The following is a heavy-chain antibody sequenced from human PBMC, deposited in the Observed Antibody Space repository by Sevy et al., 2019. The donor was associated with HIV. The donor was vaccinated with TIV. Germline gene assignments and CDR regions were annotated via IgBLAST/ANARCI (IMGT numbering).Heavy chain of an antibody. J-gene: IGHJ6*02. CDR2: ISGSGRFT. Sequence: GGSLRLSCAASGFTFSSYAMHWVRQAPGKGLEWVSSISGSGRFTYYADFVEGRFIISRDNSKNTLSVQMNSLRAEDTAVYYCAKGFCSGATCPRDYYYYGMDVWGQGTTVTVSS. CDR3: AKGFCSGATCPRDYYYYGMDV. D-gene: IGHD2-15*01. CDR1: GFTFSSYA. V-gene: IGHV3-23*01.